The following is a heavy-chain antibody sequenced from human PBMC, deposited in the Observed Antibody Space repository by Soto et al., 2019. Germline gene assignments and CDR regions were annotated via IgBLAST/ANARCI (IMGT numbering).Heavy chain of an antibody. CDR2: INENGRT. Sequence: QVQLLESGPGLVKPSETLSLTCTVSGGSVINYYWTWIRQFPGKGLGWIGYINENGRTNYNPSLEGRLTISIDTSGNQFSLRLSSVTAADTAIYYCARDRGRVSALDIWGQGTKVTVSS. J-gene: IGHJ3*02. CDR1: GGSVINYY. V-gene: IGHV4-59*02. D-gene: IGHD3-3*01. CDR3: ARDRGRVSALDI.